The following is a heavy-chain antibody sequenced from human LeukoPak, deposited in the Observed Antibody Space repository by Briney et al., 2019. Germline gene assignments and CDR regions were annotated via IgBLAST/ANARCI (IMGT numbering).Heavy chain of an antibody. CDR3: ARQSRGTTARLFDY. D-gene: IGHD1-1*01. CDR2: ISYSEST. Sequence: SETLSLTCTVSGDSISSYYWSWIRQPPGKGLEWIGYISYSESTNYNPSLESRVTISGDTSKNQFSLKLSSVTAADTAFYYCARQSRGTTARLFDYWGQGTLVTVSS. V-gene: IGHV4-59*08. CDR1: GDSISSYY. J-gene: IGHJ4*02.